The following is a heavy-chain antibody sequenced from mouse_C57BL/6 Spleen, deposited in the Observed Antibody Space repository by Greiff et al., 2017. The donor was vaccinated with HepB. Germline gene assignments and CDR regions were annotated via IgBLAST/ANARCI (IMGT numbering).Heavy chain of an antibody. CDR1: GYTFTDYE. J-gene: IGHJ2*01. V-gene: IGHV1-15*01. D-gene: IGHD1-1*01. CDR2: IDPETGGT. CDR3: TRVYGSSFDLLFDY. Sequence: QVRLKQSGAELVRPGASVTLSCKASGYTFTDYEMHWVKQTPVHGLEWIGAIDPETGGTAYNQKFKGKAILTADKSSSTAYMELRSLTSEDSAVYYCTRVYGSSFDLLFDYWGQGTTLTVSS.